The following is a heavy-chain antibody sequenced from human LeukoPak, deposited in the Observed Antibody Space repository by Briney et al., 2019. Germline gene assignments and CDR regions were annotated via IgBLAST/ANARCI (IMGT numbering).Heavy chain of an antibody. CDR3: ARDYPYLFGNSASLLDY. CDR2: IYYSGST. CDR1: GGSISSSNYY. D-gene: IGHD4-23*01. Sequence: SETLSLTCTVSGGSISSSNYYWGWIRQPPGEGLEWIGSIYYSGSTYYNPSLKNRVTIAVDTSKNQFSLKLSSVTAADTAVYYCARDYPYLFGNSASLLDYWGQGTLVTVSS. J-gene: IGHJ4*02. V-gene: IGHV4-39*02.